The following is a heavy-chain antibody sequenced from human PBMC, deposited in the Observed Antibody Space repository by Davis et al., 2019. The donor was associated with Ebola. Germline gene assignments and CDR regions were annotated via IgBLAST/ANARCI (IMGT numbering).Heavy chain of an antibody. D-gene: IGHD2-15*01. Sequence: GGSLRLSCAASGFTFSSYWMSWVRQAPGKGLEWVANIKQDGSEKYYVDSVKGRFTISRDNSKNTLYLQMNSLRAEDTAVYYCVRGVVAATYSWFDPWGQGTLVTVSS. CDR3: VRGVVAATYSWFDP. CDR2: IKQDGSEK. V-gene: IGHV3-7*01. J-gene: IGHJ5*02. CDR1: GFTFSSYW.